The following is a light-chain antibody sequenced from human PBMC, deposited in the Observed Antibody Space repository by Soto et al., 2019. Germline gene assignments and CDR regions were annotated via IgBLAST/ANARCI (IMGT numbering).Light chain of an antibody. J-gene: IGKJ1*01. CDR1: QNLGTLY. Sequence: EIVLTQSPGILSVSPGERGTLSCRASQNLGTLYLAWFQQKSGQAPRLFMYSASRRATGIPDRFTGSGSGTDFTLTINRVEHEDFAVYVCQQSAGSTRTFGQGTKVDIK. CDR2: SAS. CDR3: QQSAGSTRT. V-gene: IGKV3-20*01.